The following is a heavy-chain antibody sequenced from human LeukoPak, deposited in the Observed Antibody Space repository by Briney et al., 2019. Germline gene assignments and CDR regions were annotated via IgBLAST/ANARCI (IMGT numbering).Heavy chain of an antibody. J-gene: IGHJ4*02. D-gene: IGHD2-8*01. CDR3: AKDQGTLGYCTK. CDR1: GFTFSSYG. CDR2: IHYDGSNK. V-gene: IGHV3-30*02. Sequence: GGSLRLSCAASGFTFSSYGMHWVRQAPGKGLEWVAFIHYDGSNKYYADSVNGRFTISRDNSKNTLYLQMNSLRDEDTAVYYCAKDQGTLGYCTKWGQGTLVTVSS.